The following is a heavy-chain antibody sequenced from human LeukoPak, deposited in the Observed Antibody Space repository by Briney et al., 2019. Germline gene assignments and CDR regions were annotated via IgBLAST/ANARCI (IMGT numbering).Heavy chain of an antibody. D-gene: IGHD3-10*01. J-gene: IGHJ4*02. Sequence: NPSETLSLTCTVSGGSISSYYWSWIRQPAGKGLEWIGRIYPSGGTNYNPSLKSRVTMSVDTSKHQFSLKLSSVTAADTAVYYCAKHLRSGTIDYWGQGTLVTVSS. CDR3: AKHLRSGTIDY. CDR1: GGSISSYY. V-gene: IGHV4-4*07. CDR2: IYPSGGT.